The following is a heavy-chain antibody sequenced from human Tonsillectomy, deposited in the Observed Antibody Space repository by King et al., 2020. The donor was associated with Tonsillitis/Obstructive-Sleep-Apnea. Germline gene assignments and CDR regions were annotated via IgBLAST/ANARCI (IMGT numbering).Heavy chain of an antibody. V-gene: IGHV3-7*03. CDR2: IRQDGSTK. Sequence: VQLVESGGGLVQPGGFLRLSCAASGFTFNNYWMTWVRQAPGKGLEWVANIRQDGSTKNYVDSVKGRFTISRDNAKNSQYLQMNSLRAEDTAVYYCARDTSPXXGTTFYDXLXXXGQGTLVTVSS. J-gene: IGHJ4*02. D-gene: IGHD2/OR15-2a*01. CDR3: ARDTSPXXGTTFYDXLXX. CDR1: GFTFNNYW.